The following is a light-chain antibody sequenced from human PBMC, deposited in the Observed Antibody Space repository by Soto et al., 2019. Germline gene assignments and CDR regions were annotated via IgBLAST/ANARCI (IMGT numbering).Light chain of an antibody. CDR1: QSISSY. CDR2: AAS. CDR3: SSYTSSSTLYV. J-gene: IGKJ3*01. Sequence: DIQMTQSPSSLSASVGDRVTITCRASQSISSYLNWYQQKPGKAPKLLIYAASSLQSGVSNRFSGSKSGNTASLTISGLQAEDEADYYCSSYTSSSTLYVFGTGT. V-gene: IGKV1-39*01.